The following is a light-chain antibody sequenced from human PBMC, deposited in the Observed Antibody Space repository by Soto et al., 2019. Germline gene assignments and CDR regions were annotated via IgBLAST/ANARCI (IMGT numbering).Light chain of an antibody. J-gene: IGKJ4*01. CDR1: QNVNTN. CDR2: GAS. CDR3: QQYNNWPLT. V-gene: IGKV3-15*01. Sequence: EVVMTQSPATLSVSPGDRATRSCRASQNVNTNLAWYQQQPGQAPRLLIFGASTWATGIPARFSGSGSGTELTLTISSLQPEDFAVYYCQQYNNWPLTFGGGTKVDIK.